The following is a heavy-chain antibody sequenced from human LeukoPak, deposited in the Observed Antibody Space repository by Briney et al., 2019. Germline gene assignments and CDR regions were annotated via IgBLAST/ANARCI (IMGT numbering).Heavy chain of an antibody. CDR3: ARDVGGYRYGYRPTELYWYFDL. Sequence: PSETLSLTCTVSGGSISSGSYYWTWIRQPAGKGLEWIGRISTSGRTNFNPSLKSRVTISIDTSKNQFSLKLSSVTAADTAVYYCARDVGGYRYGYRPTELYWYFDLWGRGTLVTVSS. CDR2: ISTSGRT. D-gene: IGHD5-18*01. V-gene: IGHV4-61*02. CDR1: GGSISSGSYY. J-gene: IGHJ2*01.